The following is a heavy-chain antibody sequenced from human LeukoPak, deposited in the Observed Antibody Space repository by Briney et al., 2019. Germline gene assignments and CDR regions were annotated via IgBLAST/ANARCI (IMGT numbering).Heavy chain of an antibody. D-gene: IGHD5-18*01. CDR2: IIPIFGTA. Sequence: SVKVSCKASGYTFTSYGISWVRQAPGQGLEWMGGIIPIFGTANYAQKFQGRVTITADKSTSTAYMELSSLRSEDTAVYYCAXXXYSYGSGGDYWGQGTLVTVSS. CDR3: AXXXYSYGSGGDY. J-gene: IGHJ4*02. CDR1: GYTFTSYG. V-gene: IGHV1-69*06.